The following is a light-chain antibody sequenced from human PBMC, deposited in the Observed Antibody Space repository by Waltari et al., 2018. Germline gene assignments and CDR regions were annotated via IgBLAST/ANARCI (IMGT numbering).Light chain of an antibody. J-gene: IGLJ1*01. Sequence: QSVLPQPPSVSGAPGQRVTISCTGSSPNLRARYDVHWYQQLPGTAPKVLIYGITNRPSGVPDRFSGSKSGTSASLAITGLQPEDEADYYCQSYDKSLSGFVFGTGTKVTVL. CDR3: QSYDKSLSGFV. CDR1: SPNLRARYD. V-gene: IGLV1-40*01. CDR2: GIT.